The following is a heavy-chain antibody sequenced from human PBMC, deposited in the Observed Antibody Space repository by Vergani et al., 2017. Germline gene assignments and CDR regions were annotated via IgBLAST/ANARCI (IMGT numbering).Heavy chain of an antibody. CDR1: GYTFTSYD. V-gene: IGHV1-8*01. D-gene: IGHD2-15*01. J-gene: IGHJ6*02. CDR2: MNPNSGNT. Sequence: QVQLVQSGAEVKKPGASVKVSCKASGYTFTSYDINWVRQATGQGLEWMGWMNPNSGNTGYAQKFQGRVTMTRNTSISTAYMELSSLRSEDTAVYYCARGRHCSGGSCYFHYYGMDVWGQGTTVTVSS. CDR3: ARGRHCSGGSCYFHYYGMDV.